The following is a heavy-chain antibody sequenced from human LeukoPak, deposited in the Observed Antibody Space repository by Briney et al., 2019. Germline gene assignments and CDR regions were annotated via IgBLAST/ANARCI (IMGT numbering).Heavy chain of an antibody. CDR1: GFTFSSYA. J-gene: IGHJ4*02. D-gene: IGHD5-18*01. CDR2: ISYDGSNK. V-gene: IGHV3-30-3*01. Sequence: SGGSLRLSCAASGFTFSSYAMHWVRQAPGKGLEWVAVISYDGSNKYYADSVKGRFTISRDNSKNTLYLQMNSLRAEDTAVYYCARDLDSYGFDYWGQGTLVTVSS. CDR3: ARDLDSYGFDY.